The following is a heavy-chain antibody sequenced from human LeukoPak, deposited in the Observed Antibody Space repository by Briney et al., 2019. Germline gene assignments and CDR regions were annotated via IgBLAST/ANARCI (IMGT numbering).Heavy chain of an antibody. V-gene: IGHV1-69*13. J-gene: IGHJ6*02. CDR3: ARAYYPLRYCSGGSCYRGYYYYGMDV. CDR1: GGTFSSYA. D-gene: IGHD2-15*01. Sequence: SVKVSCKASGGTFSSYAISWVRQAPGQGLEWMGGIIPIFGTANYAQKFLGRVTITADESTSTAYVELSSLRSEDTAVYYCARAYYPLRYCSGGSCYRGYYYYGMDVWGQGTTVTVSS. CDR2: IIPIFGTA.